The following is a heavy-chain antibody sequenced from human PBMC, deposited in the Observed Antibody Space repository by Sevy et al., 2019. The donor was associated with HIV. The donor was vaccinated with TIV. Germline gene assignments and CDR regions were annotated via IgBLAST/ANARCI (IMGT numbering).Heavy chain of an antibody. D-gene: IGHD2-15*01. Sequence: GGSLRLSCAASGFTFSTYAMNWVRQAPGKGLEWVSSISGSGSYTYYADSVEGRFTISRDSSKNTLYLQMNSLRADDTAVYYCAKGFCSGGSCPRDYYYYGMDVWGQGTTVTVSS. CDR1: GFTFSTYA. CDR3: AKGFCSGGSCPRDYYYYGMDV. V-gene: IGHV3-23*01. CDR2: ISGSGSYT. J-gene: IGHJ6*02.